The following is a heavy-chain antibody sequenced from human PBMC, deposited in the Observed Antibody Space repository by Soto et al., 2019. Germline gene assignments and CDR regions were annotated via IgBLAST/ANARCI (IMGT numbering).Heavy chain of an antibody. Sequence: QVQLQESGPGLVRPSETLSLTCTVSGCSVSSGDYYWTWIRQPPGKGMEWIGYVYYGGSTNYNSSLKSPVSISVETAKIQVALRQSSVTAADTAGYYCARIPVDTYMIYGFDPCGQGSLVTVSS. V-gene: IGHV4-61*08. D-gene: IGHD5-18*01. CDR3: ARIPVDTYMIYGFDP. CDR2: VYYGGST. CDR1: GCSVSSGDYY. J-gene: IGHJ5*02.